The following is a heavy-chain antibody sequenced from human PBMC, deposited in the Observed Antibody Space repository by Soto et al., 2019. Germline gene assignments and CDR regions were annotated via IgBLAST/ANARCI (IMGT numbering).Heavy chain of an antibody. CDR1: GFTFSSYA. CDR3: ARDYRMYNWNDLGAYYYYYYMDV. D-gene: IGHD1-1*01. J-gene: IGHJ6*03. CDR2: ISSNGGST. Sequence: PGGSLRLSCAASGFTFSSYAMHWVRQAPGKGLEYVSAISSNGGSTYYANSVKGRFTISRDNSKNTLYLQMGSLRAEDMAVYYCARDYRMYNWNDLGAYYYYYYMDVWGKGTTVTVSS. V-gene: IGHV3-64*01.